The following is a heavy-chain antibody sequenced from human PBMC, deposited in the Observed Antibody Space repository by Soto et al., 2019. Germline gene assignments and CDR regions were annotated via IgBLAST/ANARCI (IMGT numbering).Heavy chain of an antibody. CDR3: ARQDCSGGSCYLIPNWFFDL. Sequence: QVQLVQSGAEVKKPGSSVKVSCKDSEGTFSGYTISWVRHAPGQGLEWMGRIIPILGIANYAQKFQGRVTITADKSTSTAYMELSSLRSEDTAVYYCARQDCSGGSCYLIPNWFFDLWGRGTLVTVSS. J-gene: IGHJ2*01. CDR1: EGTFSGYT. D-gene: IGHD2-15*01. V-gene: IGHV1-69*02. CDR2: IIPILGIA.